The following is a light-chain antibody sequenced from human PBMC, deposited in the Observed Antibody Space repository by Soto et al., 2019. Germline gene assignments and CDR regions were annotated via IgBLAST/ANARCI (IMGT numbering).Light chain of an antibody. CDR1: QSISSY. CDR2: AAS. CDR3: QQSYSTPSIN. V-gene: IGKV1-39*01. Sequence: DIQMTQSPSSLSASVGDRVTITCRASQSISSYLNWYQQKPGKAPKLLIYAASSLQSGVPSRFSRSGSGTDFTLTISSLQPEDFATYYCQQSYSTPSINFGQGTRLEIK. J-gene: IGKJ5*01.